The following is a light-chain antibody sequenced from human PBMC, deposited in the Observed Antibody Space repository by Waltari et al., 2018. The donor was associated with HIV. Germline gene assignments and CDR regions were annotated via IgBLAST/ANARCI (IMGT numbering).Light chain of an antibody. J-gene: IGLJ3*02. CDR2: DVN. CDR3: CSYADKYTWV. V-gene: IGLV2-11*01. Sequence: QSALTQPRSVSGSPGQSVTISCTGTSSDVGDYNYVSWYQQHPGKAPTLMIFDVNKRPSGVPDRFSGSKSGNTASLTISGLQAEDEADYYCCSYADKYTWVFGGGTKLTVL. CDR1: SSDVGDYNY.